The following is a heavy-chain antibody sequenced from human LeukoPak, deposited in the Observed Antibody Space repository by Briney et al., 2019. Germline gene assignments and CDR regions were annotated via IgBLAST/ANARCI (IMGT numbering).Heavy chain of an antibody. CDR3: ARGRSIAARSWFDR. V-gene: IGHV4-59*01. J-gene: IGHJ5*02. Sequence: WGTLSLTCTVSCVPLSSYYWSWVRQPPGKGLEWVGYIYYSGSTNYNPSLVRRGPISVLTSKIQFSLKLSSVTAADTAVYYGARGRSIAARSWFDRWGQGTMVSVCS. CDR1: CVPLSSYY. D-gene: IGHD6-6*01. CDR2: IYYSGST.